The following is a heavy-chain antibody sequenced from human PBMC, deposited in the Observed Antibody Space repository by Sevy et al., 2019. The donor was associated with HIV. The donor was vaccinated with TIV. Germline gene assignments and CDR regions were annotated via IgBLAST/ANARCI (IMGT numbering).Heavy chain of an antibody. V-gene: IGHV1-2*02. D-gene: IGHD2-2*01. CDR2: INPNSGGT. J-gene: IGHJ6*02. Sequence: ASVKVSCKASGYTFTGYYMHWVRQAPGQGLEWMGWINPNSGGTNYAQKFQGRVTMTRDTSISTAYMELGRLRSDDTAVYYCAIIGYCSSTSCSPYYYYGMDVWGQGTTVTVSS. CDR1: GYTFTGYY. CDR3: AIIGYCSSTSCSPYYYYGMDV.